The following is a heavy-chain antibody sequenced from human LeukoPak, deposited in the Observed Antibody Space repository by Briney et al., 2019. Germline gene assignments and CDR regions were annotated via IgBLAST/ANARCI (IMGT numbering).Heavy chain of an antibody. CDR3: ARLLDSSGYYPIYYFDY. CDR1: GGSISSYY. J-gene: IGHJ4*02. D-gene: IGHD3-22*01. Sequence: SETLSLTCTVSGGSISSYYWSWIRQPPGKGLEWIGEIYHSGSTNYNPSLKSRVTISVDTSKNQFSLKVRSVTAADTAVYYCARLLDSSGYYPIYYFDYWGQGTLVTVSS. V-gene: IGHV4-59*08. CDR2: IYHSGST.